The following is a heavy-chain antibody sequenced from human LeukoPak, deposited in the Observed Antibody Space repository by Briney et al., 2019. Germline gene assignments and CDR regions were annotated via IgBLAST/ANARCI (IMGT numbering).Heavy chain of an antibody. Sequence: PSETLSLTCTVSNGSISIYYWSWVRQPAGKGLEWIGRISASGSTNYSPSLKSRVTMSVDTSKNQFSLKLSSVTAADTAVYYCAREITVTRPFDYWGQGTLVTVSS. CDR2: ISASGST. D-gene: IGHD4-17*01. V-gene: IGHV4-4*07. CDR3: AREITVTRPFDY. CDR1: NGSISIYY. J-gene: IGHJ4*02.